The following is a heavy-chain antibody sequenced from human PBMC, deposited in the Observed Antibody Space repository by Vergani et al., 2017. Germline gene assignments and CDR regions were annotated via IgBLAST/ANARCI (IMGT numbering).Heavy chain of an antibody. CDR3: ARDRQDIVVVVAASSNYYGMDV. J-gene: IGHJ6*02. CDR1: GFTFTAHG. Sequence: EVHLLESGGGLVQSGGSLRLSCAASGFTFTAHGLNWVRQAPGKGLEWVSGISGQNFRTHYADSVKGRFTISRDNAKNSLYLQMNSLRGEDTAVYYCARDRQDIVVVVAASSNYYGMDVWGQGP. CDR2: ISGQNFRT. D-gene: IGHD2-15*01. V-gene: IGHV3-23*01.